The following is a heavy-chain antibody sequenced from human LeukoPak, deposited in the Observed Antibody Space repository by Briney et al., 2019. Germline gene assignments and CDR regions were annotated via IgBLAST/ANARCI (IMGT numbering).Heavy chain of an antibody. CDR1: GFTFSSYA. V-gene: IGHV3-30*04. CDR2: ISYDGSNK. Sequence: GGSLRLSCAASGFTFSSYAMHWVRQAPGKGLEWVAVISYDGSNKYYADSVKGRFTISRDNSKNTLYLQINSLRAEDTAMYYCAKDVWWSVSWGQGTLVTVSS. D-gene: IGHD2-8*02. CDR3: AKDVWWSVS. J-gene: IGHJ5*02.